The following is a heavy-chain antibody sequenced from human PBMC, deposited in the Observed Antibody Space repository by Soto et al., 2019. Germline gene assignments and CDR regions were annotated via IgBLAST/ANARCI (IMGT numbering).Heavy chain of an antibody. D-gene: IGHD6-6*01. J-gene: IGHJ4*02. CDR1: GASISNISYY. Sequence: SETLSLTCTVFGASISNISYYRVWIRKPPGKGLEWIGSIYYSGSTYYNPSLKSRVTISVDTSKNQFSLKLSSVTAADTAVYYCARLIRQLVYYFDYWGQGTLVTVSS. V-gene: IGHV4-39*01. CDR3: ARLIRQLVYYFDY. CDR2: IYYSGST.